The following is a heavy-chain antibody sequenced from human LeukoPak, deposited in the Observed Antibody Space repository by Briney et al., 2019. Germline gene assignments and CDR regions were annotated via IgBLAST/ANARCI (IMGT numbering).Heavy chain of an antibody. CDR2: IKSKTDGGTT. D-gene: IGHD3-22*01. V-gene: IGHV3-15*01. CDR1: GFTFSNAW. Sequence: GGSLRLSCAASGFTFSNAWMSWVRQAPGKGLEWVGRIKSKTDGGTTDYAAPVKGRFAFSRDDSKNTLYLQMNSLKTEDTAVYYCTTEYYYDSSGYYWLRDYWGQGTLVTVSS. CDR3: TTEYYYDSSGYYWLRDY. J-gene: IGHJ4*02.